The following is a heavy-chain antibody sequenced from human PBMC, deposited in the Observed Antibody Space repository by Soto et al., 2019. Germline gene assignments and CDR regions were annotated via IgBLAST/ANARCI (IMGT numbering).Heavy chain of an antibody. V-gene: IGHV4-30-2*01. D-gene: IGHD1-1*01. CDR2: IYHSGRT. CDR1: NXSLSGGCYS. CDR3: ARGNFHYYFDY. J-gene: IGHJ4*02. Sequence: TLSLACTVSNXSLSGGCYSWSWIRQPPGKGLQWIGYIYHSGRTYYNRSLRSRVTISVDRSKNQFSLNLSSMSAADTAVYYCARGNFHYYFDYWGQGALVTVSS.